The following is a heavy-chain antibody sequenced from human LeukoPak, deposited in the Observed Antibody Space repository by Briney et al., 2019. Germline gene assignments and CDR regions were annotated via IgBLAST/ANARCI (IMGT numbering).Heavy chain of an antibody. Sequence: GGSLRLSCAASGFTFSSYWMHWVRQAPGKGLVWVSRINTDGSSTSYADSVKGRFTISRDNAKNTLYLQMNSLRAEDTAVYYCARDRGGTEFDYWGQGTLVTVSS. CDR3: ARDRGGTEFDY. CDR1: GFTFSSYW. V-gene: IGHV3-74*01. CDR2: INTDGSST. J-gene: IGHJ4*02. D-gene: IGHD1-1*01.